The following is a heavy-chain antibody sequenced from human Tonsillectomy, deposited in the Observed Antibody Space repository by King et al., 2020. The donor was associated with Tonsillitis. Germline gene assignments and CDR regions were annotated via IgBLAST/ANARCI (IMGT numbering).Heavy chain of an antibody. V-gene: IGHV1-69*01. J-gene: IGHJ2*01. Sequence: QLVQSGAEMKKPGSSVKVSCKASGGTFTSYAFSWVRQAPGQGLEWMGGIIPIFNTTHYAQKFQDRVTITADESTSTAYMGLSSLRSEDTAVYYCARGAGTRYFDLWGRGTLVTVSS. CDR2: IIPIFNTT. CDR1: GGTFTSYA. CDR3: ARGAGTRYFDL. D-gene: IGHD1-1*01.